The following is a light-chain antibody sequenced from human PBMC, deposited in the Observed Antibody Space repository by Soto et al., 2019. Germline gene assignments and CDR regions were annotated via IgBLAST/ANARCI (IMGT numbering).Light chain of an antibody. CDR1: QSISTY. CDR3: QQSYSTLWT. CDR2: AAS. J-gene: IGKJ1*01. Sequence: DIQMTQSPSSLSASVGDRVTITCRASQSISTYLNWYQQKPGKAPKLLIYAASNLQSGVPSRFSGSGSGTDFTLTISSLQPEDFATYYCQQSYSTLWTFGQGTKVDI. V-gene: IGKV1-39*01.